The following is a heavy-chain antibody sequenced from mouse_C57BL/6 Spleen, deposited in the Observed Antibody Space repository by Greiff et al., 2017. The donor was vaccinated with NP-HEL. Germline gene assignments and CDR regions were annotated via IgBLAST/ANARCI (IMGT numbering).Heavy chain of an antibody. CDR3: AREGLGYAMDY. Sequence: QVQLQQSGPELVKPGASVKISCKASGYAFSSSWMNWVKQRPGKGLEWIGRIYPGDGDTNYNGKFKGKATLTADKSSSTAYMQLSSLTSEDSAVYFCAREGLGYAMDYWGQGTSATVSS. D-gene: IGHD2-4*01. J-gene: IGHJ4*01. CDR1: GYAFSSSW. CDR2: IYPGDGDT. V-gene: IGHV1-82*01.